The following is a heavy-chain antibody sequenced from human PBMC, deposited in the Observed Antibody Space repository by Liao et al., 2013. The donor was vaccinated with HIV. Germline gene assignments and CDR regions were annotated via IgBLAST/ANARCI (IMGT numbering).Heavy chain of an antibody. D-gene: IGHD3-22*01. CDR1: GGSISSSSYY. Sequence: QLQLQESGPGLVKPSETLSLTCTVSGGSISSSSYYWGWIRQPPGKGLEWIGCIYTSGSTNYNPSLKSRVTISVDTSKNQFSLKLSSVTAADTAVYYCARDYATYYYDSTGHAFDIWGQGTMVTVSS. CDR2: IYTSGST. CDR3: ARDYATYYYDSTGHAFDI. J-gene: IGHJ3*02. V-gene: IGHV4-39*07.